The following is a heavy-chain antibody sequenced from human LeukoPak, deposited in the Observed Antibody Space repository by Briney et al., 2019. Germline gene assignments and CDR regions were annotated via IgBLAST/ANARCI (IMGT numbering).Heavy chain of an antibody. CDR3: ARVEYGDYVGSPNWLDP. J-gene: IGHJ5*02. CDR1: GGSISSGGYY. Sequence: SQTLSLTCTVSGGSISSGGYYWSWIRQHPGKGLEWIGYIYYSGSTYYNPSLKSRVTISVDTSKNQFSLKLSSVTAADTAVYYCARVEYGDYVGSPNWLDPWGQGTLVTVSS. V-gene: IGHV4-31*03. CDR2: IYYSGST. D-gene: IGHD4-17*01.